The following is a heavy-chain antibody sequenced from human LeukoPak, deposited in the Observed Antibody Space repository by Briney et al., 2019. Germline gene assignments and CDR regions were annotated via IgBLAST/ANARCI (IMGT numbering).Heavy chain of an antibody. CDR1: GGSFSGYY. V-gene: IGHV4-34*01. D-gene: IGHD6-19*01. J-gene: IGHJ4*02. Sequence: SETLSLTCAVYGGSFSGYYWSWIRQPPGKGLEWIGEINHSGSTNYNPSLKSRVTISVDTSKNQFSLKLSSVTAADTAVYYCARGNSSGWYYFDYWGQGTLVTVSS. CDR3: ARGNSSGWYYFDY. CDR2: INHSGST.